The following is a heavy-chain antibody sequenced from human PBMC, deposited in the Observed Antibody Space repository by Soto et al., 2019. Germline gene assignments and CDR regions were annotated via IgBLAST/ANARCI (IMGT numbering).Heavy chain of an antibody. V-gene: IGHV3-7*01. J-gene: IGHJ4*02. D-gene: IGHD2-15*01. CDR2: INQGGIEK. Sequence: QPGGSLRLSCAASGFPFNSYWMSSLRQATGKGLEWVAHINQGGIEKYYVDSVKGRFTISRDDDKNLQDLQMNSLRAEVRAVYYCAGMGYCIDGSCYGVPVDFDYWGQGTLVTVSS. CDR3: AGMGYCIDGSCYGVPVDFDY. CDR1: GFPFNSYW.